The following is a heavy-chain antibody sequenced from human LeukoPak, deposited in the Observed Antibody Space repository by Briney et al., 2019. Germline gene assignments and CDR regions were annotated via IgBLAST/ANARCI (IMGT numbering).Heavy chain of an antibody. CDR1: GFTFSSYG. D-gene: IGHD3-10*01. CDR3: ARDSQTYGSGSYDY. CDR2: IWYDGSNK. J-gene: IGHJ4*02. Sequence: GGSLRLSCAASGFTFSSYGMHWVCQAPGKGLEWVAVIWYDGSNKYYADSVKGRFTISGDNSKNTLYLQMNSLRAEDTAVYYCARDSQTYGSGSYDYWGQGTLVTVPS. V-gene: IGHV3-33*01.